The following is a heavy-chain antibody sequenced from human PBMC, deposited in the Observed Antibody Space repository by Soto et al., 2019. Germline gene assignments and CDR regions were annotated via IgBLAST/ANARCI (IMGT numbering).Heavy chain of an antibody. CDR2: ISSSSSTI. CDR3: ARVPSGVWNWFDP. Sequence: PGGSLRLSFAACGYTFSSYSMDWVRQAPGKGLEWVSYISSSSSTIYYADSVKGRFTISRDNAKNSLYLQMNSLRDEDTAVYYCARVPSGVWNWFDPWGQGTLVTVSS. V-gene: IGHV3-48*02. J-gene: IGHJ5*02. CDR1: GYTFSSYS. D-gene: IGHD2-8*01.